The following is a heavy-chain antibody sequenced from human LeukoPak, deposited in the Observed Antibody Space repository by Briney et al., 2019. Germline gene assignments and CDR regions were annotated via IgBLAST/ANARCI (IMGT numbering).Heavy chain of an antibody. Sequence: SETLSLTCTVSGGSISSYYWSWIRQSPEKGLEWIGYIYYSGRTNYNPSLKSRVTISVDTSKNQFSLKLSSVTAADTAVYYCARGRYSAGDNWFDPWGQGTLVTISS. CDR3: ARGRYSAGDNWFDP. CDR1: GGSISSYY. V-gene: IGHV4-59*08. D-gene: IGHD3-9*01. J-gene: IGHJ5*02. CDR2: IYYSGRT.